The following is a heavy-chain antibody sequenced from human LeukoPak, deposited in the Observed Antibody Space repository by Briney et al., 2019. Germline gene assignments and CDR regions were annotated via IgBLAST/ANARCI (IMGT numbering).Heavy chain of an antibody. D-gene: IGHD1-26*01. CDR3: ARDSGSYSWYFDL. J-gene: IGHJ2*01. V-gene: IGHV3-23*01. CDR1: GFTFSSYA. Sequence: GGSLRLSCAASGFTFSSYAMTWVRQAPGKGLEWVSAISGSGGSTYYADSVKGRFTISRDNSKNTLYLQMNSLRAEDTAVYYCARDSGSYSWYFDLWGRGTLVTVSS. CDR2: ISGSGGST.